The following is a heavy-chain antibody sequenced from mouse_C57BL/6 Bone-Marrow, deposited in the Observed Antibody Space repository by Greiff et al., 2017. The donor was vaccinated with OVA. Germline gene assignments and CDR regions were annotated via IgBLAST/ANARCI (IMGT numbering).Heavy chain of an antibody. CDR2: ISRGSSTI. V-gene: IGHV5-17*01. CDR3: ARDGYPPMDY. CDR1: GFTFSDYG. D-gene: IGHD2-3*01. J-gene: IGHJ4*01. Sequence: EVKVVESGGGLVKPGGSLKLSCAASGFTFSDYGMHWVRQAPEKGLEWVAYISRGSSTIYYADTVKGRFTISRDNAKNTLFLQMTSLRSEDTAMYYCARDGYPPMDYWGKGTSVTVSS.